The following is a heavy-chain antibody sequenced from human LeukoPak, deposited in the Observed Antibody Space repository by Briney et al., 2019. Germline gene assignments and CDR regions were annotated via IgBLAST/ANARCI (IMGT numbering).Heavy chain of an antibody. Sequence: PSETLSLTCTVSGGSISGSYWTWIRQPPGKGLEWIAYIYDSGSTNYNPSLKSRVTISVDTSKNQSSLKMSSVTTADTAFYYCARARRYTSSAFDYWGQGTLVTVSS. CDR1: GGSISGSY. D-gene: IGHD6-13*01. J-gene: IGHJ4*02. V-gene: IGHV4-59*13. CDR3: ARARRYTSSAFDY. CDR2: IYDSGST.